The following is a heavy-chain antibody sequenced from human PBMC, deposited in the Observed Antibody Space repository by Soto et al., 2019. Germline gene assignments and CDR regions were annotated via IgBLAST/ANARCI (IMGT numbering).Heavy chain of an antibody. D-gene: IGHD5-18*01. Sequence: ASVKVSCKASGGTFSSYAISWVRQAPGQGLEWMGGIIPIFGTANYAQKFQGRVTITADESTSTAYMELSSLRSEDTAVYYCARSPQVKGTWIQLWPSFDFGYWGQGTLVTVSS. CDR1: GGTFSSYA. CDR3: ARSPQVKGTWIQLWPSFDFGY. CDR2: IIPIFGTA. V-gene: IGHV1-69*13. J-gene: IGHJ4*02.